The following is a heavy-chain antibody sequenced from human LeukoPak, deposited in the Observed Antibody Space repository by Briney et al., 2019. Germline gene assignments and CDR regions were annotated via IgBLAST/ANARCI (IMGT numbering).Heavy chain of an antibody. Sequence: ASVKVSCKASGYTFTGYYMHWVRQAPGQGLEWMGWINPNSGGTNYAQKFQGRVTMTRDTSISTAYMELSRLRSDDTAVYYCARVFYGSGSYPDYWGQGTLVTVSS. CDR2: INPNSGGT. V-gene: IGHV1-2*02. CDR3: ARVFYGSGSYPDY. CDR1: GYTFTGYY. D-gene: IGHD3-10*01. J-gene: IGHJ4*02.